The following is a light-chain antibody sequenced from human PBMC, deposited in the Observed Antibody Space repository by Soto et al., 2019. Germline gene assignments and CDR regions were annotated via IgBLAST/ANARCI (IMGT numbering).Light chain of an antibody. CDR2: EAS. V-gene: IGKV3D-20*02. Sequence: EIVLTQSPGTLSLSPGERATLSCRASQSVSSSSLAWYQQNPGQAPRLLIYEASSRATGIPDRFSGSGSGTDFTLTISSLEPEDFAVYYCQQRSNWPTFGQGTRLEI. CDR3: QQRSNWPT. CDR1: QSVSSSS. J-gene: IGKJ5*01.